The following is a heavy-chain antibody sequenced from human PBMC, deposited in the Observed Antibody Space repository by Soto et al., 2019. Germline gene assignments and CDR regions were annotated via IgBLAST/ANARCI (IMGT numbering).Heavy chain of an antibody. CDR2: ISYDGSNK. Sequence: QVQLVESGGGVVQPGRSLRLSCAASGFTFSNYAMHWVRQTPGKGLEWVAVISYDGSNKYYADSVKGRFTISRDNSKNTLYLQMNSLRVEDTAVYYWARDAANDYGDFRYWGQGTLVTVSS. D-gene: IGHD4-17*01. V-gene: IGHV3-30-3*01. CDR3: ARDAANDYGDFRY. J-gene: IGHJ4*02. CDR1: GFTFSNYA.